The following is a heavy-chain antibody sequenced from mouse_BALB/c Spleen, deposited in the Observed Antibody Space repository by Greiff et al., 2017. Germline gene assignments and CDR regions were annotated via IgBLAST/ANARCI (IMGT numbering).Heavy chain of an antibody. CDR3: ARPPAYGKNAMDY. J-gene: IGHJ4*01. CDR2: ISSGSSTI. D-gene: IGHD2-1*01. V-gene: IGHV5-17*02. Sequence: EVQLVESGGGLVKPGGSLKLSCAASGFTFSSFGMHWVRQAPEKGLEWVAYISSGSSTIYYADTVKGRFTISRDNPKNTLFLQMTSLRSEDTAMYYCARPPAYGKNAMDYWGQGTSVTVSS. CDR1: GFTFSSFG.